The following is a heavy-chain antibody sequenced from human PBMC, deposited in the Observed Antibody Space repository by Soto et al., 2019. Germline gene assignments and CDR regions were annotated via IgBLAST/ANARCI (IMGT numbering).Heavy chain of an antibody. D-gene: IGHD5-12*01. CDR2: MNPNSGNT. CDR1: GYTFTSYD. V-gene: IGHV1-8*01. Sequence: ASVKVSCKASGYTFTSYDINWVRQATGQGLEWMGWMNPNSGNTGYAQKFQGGVTMTRNTSISTAYMELSSLRSEDTAVYYCARDQWLRKSVQSNYYYYGMDVWGQGTTVTVSS. CDR3: ARDQWLRKSVQSNYYYYGMDV. J-gene: IGHJ6*02.